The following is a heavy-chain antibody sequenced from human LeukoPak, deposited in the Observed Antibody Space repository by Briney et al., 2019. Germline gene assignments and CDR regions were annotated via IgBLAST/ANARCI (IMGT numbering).Heavy chain of an antibody. Sequence: ASVKVSCKASGYTFTSYGISWVRRAPGQGLEWMGWISAYNGNTNYAQKLQGRVTMTTDTSTSTAYMELRSLRSDDTAVYYCARDVLVSSSWTRARFDYWGQGTLVTVSS. CDR3: ARDVLVSSSWTRARFDY. CDR1: GYTFTSYG. J-gene: IGHJ4*02. D-gene: IGHD6-13*01. V-gene: IGHV1-18*01. CDR2: ISAYNGNT.